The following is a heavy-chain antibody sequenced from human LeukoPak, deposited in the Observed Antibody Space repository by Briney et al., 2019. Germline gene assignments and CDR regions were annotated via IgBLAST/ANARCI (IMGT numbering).Heavy chain of an antibody. CDR2: MNPNSGNT. D-gene: IGHD2-15*01. CDR1: GYTFTSYD. Sequence: ASVKVSCKASGYTFTSYDINWARQATGQGLEWMGWMNPNSGNTGSAQRFQGRVTMTRNTPISTAYMELSSLRSEDTAVYYCARALRVGRYSADYWGQGTLVTVSS. J-gene: IGHJ4*02. CDR3: ARALRVGRYSADY. V-gene: IGHV1-8*01.